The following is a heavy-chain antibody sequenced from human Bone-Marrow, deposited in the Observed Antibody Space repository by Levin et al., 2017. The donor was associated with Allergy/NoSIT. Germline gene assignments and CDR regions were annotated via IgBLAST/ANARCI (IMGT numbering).Heavy chain of an antibody. CDR1: GITFSGFG. V-gene: IGHV3-33*08. CDR2: IWNDGSKK. Sequence: GGSLRLSCAASGITFSGFGMHWVRQAPGKGLEWVAVIWNDGSKKYYAESVQDRFTISRDDSKNTVDLQMNSLRAEDTAVYHCARSAGGTSVGTQDYVDYWGQGILVTVS. CDR3: ARSAGGTSVGTQDYVDY. D-gene: IGHD4/OR15-4a*01. J-gene: IGHJ4*02.